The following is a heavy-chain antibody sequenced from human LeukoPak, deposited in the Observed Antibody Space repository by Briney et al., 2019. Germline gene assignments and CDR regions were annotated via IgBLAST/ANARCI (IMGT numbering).Heavy chain of an antibody. CDR3: ARTYCSSTSCFMANFDY. CDR1: GYSISSGYY. D-gene: IGHD2-2*01. V-gene: IGHV4-38-2*02. CDR2: IYHSGST. Sequence: PSETLSLTCTVSGYSISSGYYWGWIRQPPGKGLEWIGSIYHSGSTYYNPSLKSRVTISVDTSKNQFSLKLSSVTAADTAVYYCARTYCSSTSCFMANFDYWGQGTLVTVSS. J-gene: IGHJ4*02.